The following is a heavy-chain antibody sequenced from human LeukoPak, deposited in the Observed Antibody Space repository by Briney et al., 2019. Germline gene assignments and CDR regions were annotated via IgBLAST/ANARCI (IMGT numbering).Heavy chain of an antibody. D-gene: IGHD2-2*02. CDR1: GFTFSSYE. V-gene: IGHV3-48*03. CDR2: ISSSGSTI. Sequence: GGSLRLSCAASGFTFSSYEMNWVRQAPGKGLEWVSYISSSGSTIYYADSVKGRFTISRDNSKNTLYLQMNSLRAEDTAVYYCARRGADCSSTSCYTTYYYYYGMDVWGQGTTVTVSS. CDR3: ARRGADCSSTSCYTTYYYYYGMDV. J-gene: IGHJ6*02.